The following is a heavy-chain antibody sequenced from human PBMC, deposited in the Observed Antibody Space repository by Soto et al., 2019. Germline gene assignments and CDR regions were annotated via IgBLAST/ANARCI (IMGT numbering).Heavy chain of an antibody. J-gene: IGHJ4*02. Sequence: QVQLVQSGAEVKKPGASVKVSCKTSGYTFTNYDINWVRQAPGQGLEWMGWMNPNSGNTGYAQQFQGRVSMTSNTAISTAYMELSGLRSEDSGMYSCAKWGQGPASGPNFDFWGQGTLVTVSS. D-gene: IGHD6-13*01. CDR3: AKWGQGPASGPNFDF. CDR1: GYTFTNYD. V-gene: IGHV1-8*01. CDR2: MNPNSGNT.